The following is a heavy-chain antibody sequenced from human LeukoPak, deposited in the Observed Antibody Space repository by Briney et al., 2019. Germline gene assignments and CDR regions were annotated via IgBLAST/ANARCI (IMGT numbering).Heavy chain of an antibody. J-gene: IGHJ4*02. Sequence: GGSLRLSCEASGFTFSSYAMSWVRQAPGKGLEWVPAISGSGGSTYYADSVKGRFTISRDNSKNTLYLQMNSLRAEDTAVYYCAKDREWLAWYYFDYWGQGTLVTVSS. CDR1: GFTFSSYA. D-gene: IGHD6-19*01. CDR3: AKDREWLAWYYFDY. V-gene: IGHV3-23*01. CDR2: ISGSGGST.